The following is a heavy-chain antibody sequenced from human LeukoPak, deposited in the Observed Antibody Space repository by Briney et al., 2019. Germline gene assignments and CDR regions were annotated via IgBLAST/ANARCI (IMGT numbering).Heavy chain of an antibody. Sequence: GGSLRLSCAASGFTFSNAWMSWVRLAPGKGLEWVGRIKSKTDGGTTDYAAPVKGRFTISRDDSKNTLYLPMNSLKTEDTAVYYCTTDDRRIEYYDYVWGSYRRDAFDIWGQGTMVTVSS. V-gene: IGHV3-15*01. CDR1: GFTFSNAW. CDR3: TTDDRRIEYYDYVWGSYRRDAFDI. D-gene: IGHD3-16*02. CDR2: IKSKTDGGTT. J-gene: IGHJ3*02.